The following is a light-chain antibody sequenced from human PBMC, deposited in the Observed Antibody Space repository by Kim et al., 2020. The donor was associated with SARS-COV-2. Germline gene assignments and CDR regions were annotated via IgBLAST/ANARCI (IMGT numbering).Light chain of an antibody. CDR2: DVS. CDR3: CSYAGSYTNYV. V-gene: IGLV2-11*01. J-gene: IGLJ1*01. CDR1: SSDVGVYNY. Sequence: SVTSSCTGTSSDVGVYNYVSWYQQHPGKAPKLMIYDVSKRPSGVPDRFSGSKSGNTASLTISGLQAEDEADYYCCSYAGSYTNYVFGTGTKVTVL.